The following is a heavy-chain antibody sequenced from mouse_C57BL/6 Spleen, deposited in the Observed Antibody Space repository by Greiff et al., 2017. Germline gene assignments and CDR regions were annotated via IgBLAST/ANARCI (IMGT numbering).Heavy chain of an antibody. CDR1: GFTFTDYY. Sequence: EVMLVESGGGLVQPGGSLSLSCAASGFTFTDYYMSWVRQPPGKALEWLGFIRNKANGYTTEYSASVKGRFTISRDNSQSILYLQMNALRAEDSATYYCARYYCNYLAWFAYWGQGTLVTVSA. J-gene: IGHJ3*01. D-gene: IGHD2-1*01. V-gene: IGHV7-3*01. CDR3: ARYYCNYLAWFAY. CDR2: IRNKANGYTT.